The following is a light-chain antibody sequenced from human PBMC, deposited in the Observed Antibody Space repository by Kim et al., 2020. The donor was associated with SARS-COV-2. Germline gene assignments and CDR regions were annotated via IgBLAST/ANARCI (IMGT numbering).Light chain of an antibody. CDR2: GKN. CDR1: SLRSYF. CDR3: NSRDSSANHLV. Sequence: SSELTQDPAVSVALGQTVRITCQGDSLRSYFPNWYQQKPGQAPVLVIYGKNNRPSGIPDRFSGSSSGNTASLTITGAQAEDEADYYCNSRDSSANHLVFGGGTQLTVL. V-gene: IGLV3-19*01. J-gene: IGLJ2*01.